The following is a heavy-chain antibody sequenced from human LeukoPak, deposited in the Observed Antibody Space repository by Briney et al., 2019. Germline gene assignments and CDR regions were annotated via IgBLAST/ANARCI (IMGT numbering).Heavy chain of an antibody. CDR2: INNDGSST. J-gene: IGHJ6*02. V-gene: IGHV3-74*01. CDR3: ARDVESGDGMDV. Sequence: PGGSLRLSCAASVFTFSSYWIHWVRQAPGKGLVWVSRINNDGSSTSYADSVKGRFTISRDNAKNTLYLQMNSLRAEDTAVYYCARDVESGDGMDVWGQGTTVTVSS. D-gene: IGHD3-10*01. CDR1: VFTFSSYW.